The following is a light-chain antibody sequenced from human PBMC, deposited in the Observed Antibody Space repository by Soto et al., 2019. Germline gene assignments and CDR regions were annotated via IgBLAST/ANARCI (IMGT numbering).Light chain of an antibody. CDR3: QQYFGSSWT. V-gene: IGKV3-20*01. CDR2: ATS. CDR1: QSIDNRY. J-gene: IGKJ1*01. Sequence: EIVLTQSPGTLSSSPGERATLSCRASQSIDNRYLAWYQHKPGQAPRLLIYATSSRATGIPDRFGGSGSGTEFTLTVNRLEPEDFAVYYCQQYFGSSWTFGQGTKVDIK.